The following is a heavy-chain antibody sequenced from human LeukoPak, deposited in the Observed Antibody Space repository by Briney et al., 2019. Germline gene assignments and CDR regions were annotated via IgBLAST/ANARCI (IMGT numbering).Heavy chain of an antibody. CDR1: GFTFSSYW. D-gene: IGHD2-15*01. CDR2: IKQDGSEK. CDR3: AKENLRYCSGGSCYVVDY. J-gene: IGHJ4*02. Sequence: GGSLRLSRAASGFTFSSYWMSWVRQAPGKGLEWVANIKQDGSEKYYADSVKGRFTISRDNSKNTLYLQMNSLRAEDTAVYYCAKENLRYCSGGSCYVVDYWGQGTLVTVSS. V-gene: IGHV3-7*04.